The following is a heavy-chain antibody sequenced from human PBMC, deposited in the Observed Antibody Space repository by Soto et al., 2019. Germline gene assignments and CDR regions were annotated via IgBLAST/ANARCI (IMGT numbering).Heavy chain of an antibody. Sequence: PGGSLRLSCEASGFTFNRYTMGWVRQAPGKGLEWVSGISASGDSTFYADSVKGRFTISRDTSKNTLYLQMYSLRAEDTAVYYCAGALDRFAPWGQGTLVTVSS. CDR3: AGALDRFAP. J-gene: IGHJ5*02. CDR1: GFTFNRYT. V-gene: IGHV3-23*01. D-gene: IGHD1-26*01. CDR2: ISASGDST.